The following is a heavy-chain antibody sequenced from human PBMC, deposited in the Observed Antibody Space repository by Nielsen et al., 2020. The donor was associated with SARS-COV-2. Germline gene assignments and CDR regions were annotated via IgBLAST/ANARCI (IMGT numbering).Heavy chain of an antibody. CDR2: INPNSGGT. CDR1: GYTFTGYY. D-gene: IGHD3-10*01. CDR3: ARLPLYYYGSGSYQNNWFDP. V-gene: IGHV1-2*06. Sequence: ASVKVSCKASGYTFTGYYMHWVRQAPGQGLEWMGRINPNSGGTNYAQKFQGRVTMTRDTSISTAYMELSRLRSDDTAVYYCARLPLYYYGSGSYQNNWFDPWGQGTLVTVSS. J-gene: IGHJ5*02.